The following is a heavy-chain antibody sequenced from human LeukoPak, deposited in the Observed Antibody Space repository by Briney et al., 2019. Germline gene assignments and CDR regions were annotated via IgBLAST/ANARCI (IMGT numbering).Heavy chain of an antibody. D-gene: IGHD2-2*01. CDR2: INPSGGST. CDR1: GYTFTSYY. CDR3: AGPKTGGYCSSTSCRRASWFDP. V-gene: IGHV1-46*01. Sequence: ASVKVSCKASGYTFTSYYMHWVRQAPGQGLEWMGIINPSGGSTSYAQKFQGRVTMTRDTSTSTVYMELSSLRSEDTAVYYCAGPKTGGYCSSTSCRRASWFDPWGQGTLVTVSS. J-gene: IGHJ5*02.